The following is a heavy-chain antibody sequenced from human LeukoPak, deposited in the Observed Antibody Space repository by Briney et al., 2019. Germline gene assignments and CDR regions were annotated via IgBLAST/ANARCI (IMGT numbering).Heavy chain of an antibody. CDR2: IYPGDSDT. D-gene: IGHD6-19*01. Sequence: GESLKISCKGSGYSFTSYWIGWVRQLPGKGLEWMGIIYPGDSDTRYSPSFQGQVTISADKSISTAYLQWSSLKASDTAMYYCARVASAVAATGYFDYWGQGTLVTVSS. J-gene: IGHJ4*02. V-gene: IGHV5-51*01. CDR3: ARVASAVAATGYFDY. CDR1: GYSFTSYW.